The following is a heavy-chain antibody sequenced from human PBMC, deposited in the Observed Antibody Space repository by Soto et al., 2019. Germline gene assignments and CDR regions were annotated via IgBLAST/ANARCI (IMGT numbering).Heavy chain of an antibody. CDR3: VRGGGCNGGRCWYPDF. D-gene: IGHD2-15*01. CDR1: GFTFSTYS. CDR2: ISGSGSTI. V-gene: IGHV3-48*01. J-gene: IGHJ4*02. Sequence: GGSLRLSCAASGFTFSTYSMNWVRQAPGKGLEWVSYISGSGSTIYYADSVKGRFTISRDNAKNSLYLQMNSLRAEDTAVYYCVRGGGCNGGRCWYPDFWGQGTLVTVSS.